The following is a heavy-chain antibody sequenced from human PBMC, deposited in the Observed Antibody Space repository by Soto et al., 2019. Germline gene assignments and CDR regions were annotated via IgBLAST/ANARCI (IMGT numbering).Heavy chain of an antibody. Sequence: EVQLVESGGGLVRPGGSLRLSCAASGFTFSYYWMHWVRQAPGKGLVWVSRIHSDGSSTTYADFVKGRFIISRDNARSTVDWQMSSGRVGDTAVYSCACGDGGAFYLWGQGTVVTVSS. J-gene: IGHJ3*01. V-gene: IGHV3-74*01. D-gene: IGHD4-17*01. CDR1: GFTFSYYW. CDR2: IHSDGSST. CDR3: ACGDGGAFYL.